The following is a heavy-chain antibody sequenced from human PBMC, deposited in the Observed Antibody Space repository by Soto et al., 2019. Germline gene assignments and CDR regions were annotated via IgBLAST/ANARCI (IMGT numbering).Heavy chain of an antibody. CDR1: GYTFTSYA. J-gene: IGHJ4*02. CDR2: INAGNGNT. CDR3: ARDSASAPLWFGEQPSGPDY. Sequence: QVQLVQSGAEVKKPGASVKVSCKASGYTFTSYAMHWVRQAPGQRLEWMGWINAGNGNTKYSQKFQGRVTITRDTSASTAYMELSSLRSEDTAVYYCARDSASAPLWFGEQPSGPDYWGQGTLVTVSS. V-gene: IGHV1-3*01. D-gene: IGHD3-10*01.